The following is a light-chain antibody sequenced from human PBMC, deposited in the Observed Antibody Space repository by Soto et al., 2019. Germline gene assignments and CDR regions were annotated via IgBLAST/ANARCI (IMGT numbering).Light chain of an antibody. V-gene: IGKV1-39*01. J-gene: IGKJ1*01. CDR3: QLSDSAPRT. Sequence: DIQMTQSPSSLSASVGDRVTITCRASQSISSYLNWYQQKPGKAPKLLIYAASSLQSGVPSRFRGSGSGTDFTLNISSLQPEDFATYYGQLSDSAPRTCGQGTKVEIK. CDR1: QSISSY. CDR2: AAS.